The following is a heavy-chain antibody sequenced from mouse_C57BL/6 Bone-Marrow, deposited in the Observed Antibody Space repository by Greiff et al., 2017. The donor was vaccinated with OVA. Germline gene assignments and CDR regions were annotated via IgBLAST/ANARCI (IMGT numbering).Heavy chain of an antibody. CDR2: IYPGDGDI. V-gene: IGHV1-80*01. CDR3: ARGAY. Sequence: LVESGASVKISCNASGYAFSTYWMNWVKQRPGKGLEWIGQIYPGDGDINYNGKFKGKATLTADKSSSTAYMQFSSLTSEDSAVYFCARGAYWGQGTTLTVSS. J-gene: IGHJ2*01. CDR1: GYAFSTYW.